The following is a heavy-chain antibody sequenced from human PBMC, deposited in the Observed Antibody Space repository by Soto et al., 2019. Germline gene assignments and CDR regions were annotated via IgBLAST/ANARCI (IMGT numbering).Heavy chain of an antibody. CDR1: GFTVSSNY. CDR2: IYSGGST. D-gene: IGHD3-22*01. Sequence: PGGSLRLSCAAYGFTVSSNYMSWVRQAPGKGLEWVSVIYSGGSTYYADSVKGRFTISRDNSKNTLYLQMNSLRAEDTAVYYCARGPDYYDSSGYPPGAEYFQHWGQGTLVTVSS. V-gene: IGHV3-53*01. J-gene: IGHJ1*01. CDR3: ARGPDYYDSSGYPPGAEYFQH.